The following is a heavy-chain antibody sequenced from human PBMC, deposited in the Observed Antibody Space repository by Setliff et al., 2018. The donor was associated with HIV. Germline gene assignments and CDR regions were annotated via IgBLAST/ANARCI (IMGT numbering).Heavy chain of an antibody. D-gene: IGHD2-2*01. CDR3: ARDVADDQNRYDAFDM. CDR2: ISSNGGSA. Sequence: GGSLRLSCAASGFTFSSYSMYWVRQAPGKGLEWVSCISSNGGSAYYADFVKGRFTISRDNSKNTLYLQMGSLRVEDMAVYYCARDVADDQNRYDAFDMWGQGTVVTVSS. J-gene: IGHJ3*02. CDR1: GFTFSSYS. V-gene: IGHV3-64*02.